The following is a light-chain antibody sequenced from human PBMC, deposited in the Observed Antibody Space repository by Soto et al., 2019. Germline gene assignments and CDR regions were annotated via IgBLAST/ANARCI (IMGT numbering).Light chain of an antibody. CDR2: EGS. Sequence: QSVLTQPASVSGSPGQSITISCTGTSSDDGSYNLVSWYQQHPGKAPKLMIYEGSKRPSGVSNRFSGSKSGNTASLTISGLQAEDEADYYCCSYAGSSTPVVFGGGTKLTVL. CDR1: SSDDGSYNL. CDR3: CSYAGSSTPVV. J-gene: IGLJ2*01. V-gene: IGLV2-23*01.